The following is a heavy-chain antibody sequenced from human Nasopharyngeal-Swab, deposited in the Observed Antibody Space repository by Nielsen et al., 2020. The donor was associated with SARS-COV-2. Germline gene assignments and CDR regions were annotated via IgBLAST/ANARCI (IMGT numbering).Heavy chain of an antibody. J-gene: IGHJ4*02. D-gene: IGHD3-22*01. CDR1: GFTFSSYS. V-gene: IGHV3-21*01. CDR3: ARTRYYDSSGYYPDY. CDR2: ISSRSGYI. Sequence: GGSLRLSCAASGFTFSSYSMNWVRQAPGKGLEWVSSISSRSGYIYYADSVEGRFTISGDNAKNSLYLQMHSLRAEDTAVYYCARTRYYDSSGYYPDYWGQGTLVTVSS.